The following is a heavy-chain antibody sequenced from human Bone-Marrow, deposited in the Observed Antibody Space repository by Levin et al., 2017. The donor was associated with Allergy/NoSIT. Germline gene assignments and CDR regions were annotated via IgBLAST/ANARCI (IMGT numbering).Heavy chain of an antibody. V-gene: IGHV3-15*01. Sequence: GESLKISCAASEFTFTNAWMSWVRQAPGKGLEWVGRIKSKTDGGTTDYTAPVNGRFTISRDDSRNTLYLQMNSLKTENTAVYWCTRLLMSTTNAFDMWGQGTMVTVSS. J-gene: IGHJ3*02. CDR1: EFTFTNAW. CDR2: IKSKTDGGTT. CDR3: TRLLMSTTNAFDM. D-gene: IGHD5/OR15-5a*01.